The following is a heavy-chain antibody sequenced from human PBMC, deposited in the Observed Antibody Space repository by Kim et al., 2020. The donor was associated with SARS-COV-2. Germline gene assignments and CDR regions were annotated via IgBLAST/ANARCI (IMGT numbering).Heavy chain of an antibody. CDR2: IYYSGST. CDR1: GGSISSSSYY. Sequence: SETLCLTCTVSGGSISSSSYYWGWIRQPPGKGLEWIGSIYYSGSTYYNPSLKSRVTISVDTSKNQFSLKLSSVTAADTAVYYCARLPAGSSRWFDPWGQGTLVTVSS. CDR3: ARLPAGSSRWFDP. J-gene: IGHJ5*02. V-gene: IGHV4-39*01. D-gene: IGHD2-2*01.